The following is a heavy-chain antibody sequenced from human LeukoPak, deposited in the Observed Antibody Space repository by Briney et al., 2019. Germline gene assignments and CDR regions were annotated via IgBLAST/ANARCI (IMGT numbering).Heavy chain of an antibody. Sequence: SETLSLTCTVSGGSISSSSYYWGWIRQPPGKGLEWIGEINHSGSTNYNPSLKSRVTISVDTSKNQFSLKLSSVTAADTAVYYCARRVITMVRGPKRGFDYWGQGTLVTVSS. V-gene: IGHV4-39*07. CDR3: ARRVITMVRGPKRGFDY. D-gene: IGHD3-10*01. J-gene: IGHJ4*02. CDR2: INHSGST. CDR1: GGSISSSSYY.